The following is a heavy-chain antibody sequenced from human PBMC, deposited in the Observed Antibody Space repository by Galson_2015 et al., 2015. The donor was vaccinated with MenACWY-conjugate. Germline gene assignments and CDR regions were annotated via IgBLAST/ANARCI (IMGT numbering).Heavy chain of an antibody. D-gene: IGHD6-13*01. CDR1: GYSISSSYY. CDR3: ARGQPHFDY. Sequence: TLSLTCTVSGYSISSSYYWAWIRQPPGRQPPGQGLEWIGAIYHSGSTYYNPSLKSRVTISMDTSQNQFSLKLTSVTAADTAVYYCARGQPHFDYWGQGTLVTVSS. CDR2: IYHSGST. J-gene: IGHJ4*02. V-gene: IGHV4-38-2*02.